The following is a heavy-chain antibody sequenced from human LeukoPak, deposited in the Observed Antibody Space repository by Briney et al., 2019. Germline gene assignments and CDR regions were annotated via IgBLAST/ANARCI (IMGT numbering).Heavy chain of an antibody. CDR3: ARGERLGPDF. Sequence: SETLSLTCTVSGDSIIGYYWSWIRQPPGKGLEWIAYIHYSGSTNYNPSLKSRVTISIDTSRSHFSLRLNSATAADTAVYYCARGERLGPDFWGQGTLVTVSS. D-gene: IGHD1-1*01. V-gene: IGHV4-59*01. CDR2: IHYSGST. J-gene: IGHJ4*02. CDR1: GDSIIGYY.